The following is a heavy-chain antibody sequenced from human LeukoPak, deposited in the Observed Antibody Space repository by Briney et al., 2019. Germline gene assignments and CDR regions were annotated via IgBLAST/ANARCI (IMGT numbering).Heavy chain of an antibody. J-gene: IGHJ4*02. CDR1: GFTFDDYA. D-gene: IGHD4-23*01. V-gene: IGHV3-9*01. CDR3: AKDINSAARYYFDY. CDR2: ISWNSGSI. Sequence: GRSLRLSCAASGFTFDDYAMHWVRQAPGKGLEWVSGISWNSGSIGYADSVKGRFTISRDNAKNSLYLQMNSLRAEDTALYYCAKDINSAARYYFDYWGRGTLVTVSS.